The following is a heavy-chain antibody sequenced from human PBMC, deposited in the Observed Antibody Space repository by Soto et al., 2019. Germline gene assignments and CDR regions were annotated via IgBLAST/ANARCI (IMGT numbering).Heavy chain of an antibody. CDR3: ARVTDYGDYYFDY. CDR1: VGSISSGGYS. CDR2: IYHSGST. V-gene: IGHV4-30-2*01. J-gene: IGHJ4*02. D-gene: IGHD4-17*01. Sequence: SETLSLTCAVSVGSISSGGYSWSWIRQPPGKGLEWIGYIYHSGSTYYNPSLKSRATISVDRSKNQFSLKLSSVTAADTAVYYCARVTDYGDYYFDYWGQGTLVTVSS.